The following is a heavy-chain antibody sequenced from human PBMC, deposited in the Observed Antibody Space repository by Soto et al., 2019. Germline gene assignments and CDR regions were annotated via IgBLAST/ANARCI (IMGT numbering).Heavy chain of an antibody. Sequence: SETLSVTCTVSGGSISSYYWSWIRQPPGKGLEWIGYIYYSGSTNYNPSLKSRVTISVDTPKNQFSLKLSSVTAADTAVYYCARMYYDILTGYYNWFDPWGQGTLVTVSS. CDR2: IYYSGST. J-gene: IGHJ5*02. V-gene: IGHV4-59*01. CDR1: GGSISSYY. D-gene: IGHD3-9*01. CDR3: ARMYYDILTGYYNWFDP.